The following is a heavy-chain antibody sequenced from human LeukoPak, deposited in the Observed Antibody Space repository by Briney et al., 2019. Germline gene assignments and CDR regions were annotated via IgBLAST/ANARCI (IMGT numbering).Heavy chain of an antibody. Sequence: GGSLRLSCAAYGFTVTSYSMRSVSQAPGKRLEWVANIKQDGSEKYYVDSVKGRFTISRDNAKNSLYLQMNSLRAEDTAVYYCSILHQQLVPFGYFYYMDVWGKGTTVTVSS. V-gene: IGHV3-7*01. CDR2: IKQDGSEK. D-gene: IGHD6-13*01. CDR1: GFTVTSYS. J-gene: IGHJ6*03. CDR3: SILHQQLVPFGYFYYMDV.